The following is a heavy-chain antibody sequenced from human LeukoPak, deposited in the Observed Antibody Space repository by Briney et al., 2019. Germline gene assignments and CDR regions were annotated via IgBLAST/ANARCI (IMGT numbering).Heavy chain of an antibody. CDR2: INHSGST. J-gene: IGHJ4*02. Sequence: PSETLSLTCAVYGGSFSGYYWSWIRQPPGKGLEGIGEINHSGSTNYNPSLKSRVTISVDTSKNQFSLKLSSVTAADTAVYYCARARIVVVTPANFDYWGQGTLVTVSS. CDR3: ARARIVVVTPANFDY. V-gene: IGHV4-34*01. CDR1: GGSFSGYY. D-gene: IGHD3-22*01.